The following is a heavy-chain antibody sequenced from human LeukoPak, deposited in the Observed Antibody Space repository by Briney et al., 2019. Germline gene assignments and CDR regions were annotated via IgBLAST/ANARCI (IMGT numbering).Heavy chain of an antibody. J-gene: IGHJ4*02. CDR3: ATGGSHTGYSSGKDY. CDR1: GYTFTSYG. D-gene: IGHD6-19*01. CDR2: ISAYNGNT. V-gene: IGHV1-18*01. Sequence: GASVKVSCKASGYTFTSYGISWVRQAPGQGLEWMGWISAYNGNTNYAQKLQGRVTVTTDTSTSTAYMELRSLRSDDTAVYYCATGGSHTGYSSGKDYWGQGTLVTVSS.